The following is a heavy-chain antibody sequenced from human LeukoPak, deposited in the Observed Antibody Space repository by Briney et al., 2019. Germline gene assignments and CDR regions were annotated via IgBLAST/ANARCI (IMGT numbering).Heavy chain of an antibody. Sequence: PGGSLRLSCAASGLTFSTYGMSWVRQAPGKGLEWVSVISGSGGSTYYADSVKGRFTISRDNSKNTLYLQMNGLRAKDTAIYYCAKDRGTSLCDAFDIWGQGTMVTVSS. CDR2: ISGSGGST. J-gene: IGHJ3*02. CDR1: GLTFSTYG. V-gene: IGHV3-23*01. CDR3: AKDRGTSLCDAFDI. D-gene: IGHD6-25*01.